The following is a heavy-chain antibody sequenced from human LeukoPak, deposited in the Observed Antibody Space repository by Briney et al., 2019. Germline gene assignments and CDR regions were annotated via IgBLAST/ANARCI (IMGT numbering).Heavy chain of an antibody. J-gene: IGHJ6*03. CDR3: ARGVVYCSSTSCYPSKNYYYYYYMDV. Sequence: SETLSLTCTVSGGSISSYYWSWIRQPPGKGLEWIGYIYYSGSTNYNPSLKSRVAISVDTSKNQFSLKLSSVTAADTAVYYCARGVVYCSSTSCYPSKNYYYYYYMDVWGKGTTVTISS. V-gene: IGHV4-59*12. D-gene: IGHD2-2*01. CDR1: GGSISSYY. CDR2: IYYSGST.